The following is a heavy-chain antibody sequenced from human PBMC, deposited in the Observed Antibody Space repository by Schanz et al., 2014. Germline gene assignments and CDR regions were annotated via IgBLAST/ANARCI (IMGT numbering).Heavy chain of an antibody. J-gene: IGHJ4*02. Sequence: QVQLVESGGGVVQPGRSLRLSCAASGFTFSSYSMNWVRQAPGKGLEWVSCTNGDGTNAKYADSVEGRFTISRDNSRNTLYLQMNTLRSEDTAVYYCAKDSTHIDIVLVPTAIDYWGQGTLVTVSS. V-gene: IGHV3-30*18. D-gene: IGHD2-2*01. CDR2: TNGDGTNA. CDR1: GFTFSSYS. CDR3: AKDSTHIDIVLVPTAIDY.